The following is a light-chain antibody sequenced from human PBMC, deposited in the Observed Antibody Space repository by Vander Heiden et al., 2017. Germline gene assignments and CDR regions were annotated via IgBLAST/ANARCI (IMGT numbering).Light chain of an antibody. CDR2: EHN. CDR1: SGSIASDS. CDR3: QSYDTNNWV. V-gene: IGLV6-57*04. J-gene: IGLJ3*02. Sequence: NFMLTQQLSVSESPGKTVTISCTRSSGSIASDSVQWYQQRPGSAPTTVIYEHNHRPFGVPDRFSGSIDRSSNSASLTISGLKTEDEADYYCQSYDTNNWVFGGGTKLTVL.